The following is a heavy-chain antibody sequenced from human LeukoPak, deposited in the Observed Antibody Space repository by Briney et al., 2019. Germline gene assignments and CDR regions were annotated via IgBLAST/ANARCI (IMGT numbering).Heavy chain of an antibody. Sequence: PGGSLRLSCAASGFTFSIYGMHWVRQAPGKGLEWVAVMSYDGSNKYYADSVKGRFTISRDNSKNTLYLQMNSLRAEDTAVYYCATGRGDYWGQGTLVTVSS. D-gene: IGHD3-16*01. J-gene: IGHJ4*02. CDR3: ATGRGDY. V-gene: IGHV3-30*03. CDR2: MSYDGSNK. CDR1: GFTFSIYG.